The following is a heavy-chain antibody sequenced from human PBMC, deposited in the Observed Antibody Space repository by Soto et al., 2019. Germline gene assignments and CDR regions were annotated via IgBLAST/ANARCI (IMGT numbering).Heavy chain of an antibody. CDR1: GYSFTSYW. Sequence: PGESLKISCKGSGYSFTSYWISWVRQMPGKGLEWMGRIDPSDSYTNYSPSFQGHVTISADKSISTAYLQWSSLKASDTAMYYCARGSSSSLYYYGMDVWGQGTTVTVS. J-gene: IGHJ6*02. CDR3: ARGSSSSLYYYGMDV. CDR2: IDPSDSYT. D-gene: IGHD6-13*01. V-gene: IGHV5-10-1*01.